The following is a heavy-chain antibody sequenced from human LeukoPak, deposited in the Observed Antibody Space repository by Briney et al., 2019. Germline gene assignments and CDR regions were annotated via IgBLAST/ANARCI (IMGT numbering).Heavy chain of an antibody. CDR2: ISSSSSTI. CDR1: GFTFPSYS. CDR3: ARAIVGAFFYY. J-gene: IGHJ4*02. V-gene: IGHV3-48*02. Sequence: GGSLRLSCAAPGFTFPSYSIKWVRQAPGKGLEWVSYISSSSSTIYYADSVKGRFTISRDNAKNSLHLQMNSLRDEDTAVYYCARAIVGAFFYYWGQGTLVTVSS. D-gene: IGHD1-26*01.